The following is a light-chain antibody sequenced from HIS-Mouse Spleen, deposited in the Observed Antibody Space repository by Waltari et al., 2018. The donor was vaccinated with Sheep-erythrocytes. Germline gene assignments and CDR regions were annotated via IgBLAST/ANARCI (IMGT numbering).Light chain of an antibody. Sequence: QSALTQPASVSGSPGQSITISCTGTSSDVGGYDYVSWYQQHPGKAPKLMIYDVSNRPSGVSNRFSCSKSGNTASLTISGLQAEDEADYYRSSYTSSSTLVVFRGGTKLTVL. CDR3: SSYTSSSTLVV. V-gene: IGLV2-14*03. CDR2: DVS. J-gene: IGLJ2*01. CDR1: SSDVGGYDY.